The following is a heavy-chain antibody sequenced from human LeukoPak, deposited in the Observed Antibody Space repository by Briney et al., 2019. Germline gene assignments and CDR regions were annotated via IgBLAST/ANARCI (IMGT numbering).Heavy chain of an antibody. D-gene: IGHD3-22*01. V-gene: IGHV4-30-2*01. CDR3: ARVIIYDSSGYDWYFDL. CDR1: GGSISSGGYS. J-gene: IGHJ2*01. Sequence: SQTLSLTCAVSGGSISSGGYSWSWIRQPPGKGLEWIGYIYHSGSTYYNPSLKSRVTISVDRSNNQFSLKLSSVTAADTAVYYCARVIIYDSSGYDWYFDLWGRGTLVTVSS. CDR2: IYHSGST.